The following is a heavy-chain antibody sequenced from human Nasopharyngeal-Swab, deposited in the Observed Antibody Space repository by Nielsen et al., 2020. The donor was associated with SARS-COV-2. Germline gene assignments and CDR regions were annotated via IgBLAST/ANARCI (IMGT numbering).Heavy chain of an antibody. Sequence: SETLSLTCAVYGGSFSGYYWSWIRQPPGKGLEWIGEINHSGSTNYNPSLKSRVTISVDTSKNQFSLKLSSVTAEDTALYYCARDFDYGSTWPLGYWGQGTLVTVSS. CDR2: INHSGST. J-gene: IGHJ4*02. CDR3: ARDFDYGSTWPLGY. CDR1: GGSFSGYY. D-gene: IGHD6-13*01. V-gene: IGHV4-34*01.